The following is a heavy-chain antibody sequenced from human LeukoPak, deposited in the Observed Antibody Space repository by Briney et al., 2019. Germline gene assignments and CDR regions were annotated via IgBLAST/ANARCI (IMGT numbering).Heavy chain of an antibody. CDR1: GGSISSSSYY. CDR3: AREGYYYDSSGYY. CDR2: IYYSGST. Sequence: SQTLSLTCTVSGGSISSSSYYWGWIRQPPGKGLEWIGSIYYSGSTYYNPSLKSRVTISVDTSKNQFSLKLSSVTAADTAVYYCAREGYYYDSSGYYWGQGTLVTVSS. D-gene: IGHD3-22*01. J-gene: IGHJ4*02. V-gene: IGHV4-39*07.